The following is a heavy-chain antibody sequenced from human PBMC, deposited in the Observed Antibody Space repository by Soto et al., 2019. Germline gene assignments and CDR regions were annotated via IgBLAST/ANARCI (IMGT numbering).Heavy chain of an antibody. CDR3: ARPGGAAAGTESSYYFDY. Sequence: QVQLQQWGAGLLKPSETLSLTCAVYGGSFSGYYWSWIRQPPGKGLEWIGEINHSGSTNYNPSLKSRVTISVDTSKNQFSLKLSSVTAADTAVYYCARPGGAAAGTESSYYFDYWGQGTLVTVSS. D-gene: IGHD6-13*01. J-gene: IGHJ4*02. CDR1: GGSFSGYY. CDR2: INHSGST. V-gene: IGHV4-34*01.